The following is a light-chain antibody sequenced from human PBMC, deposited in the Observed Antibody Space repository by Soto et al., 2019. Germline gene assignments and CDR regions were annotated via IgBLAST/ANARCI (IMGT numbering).Light chain of an antibody. CDR2: ENN. CDR3: GTWDSSLSGVV. V-gene: IGLV1-51*02. Sequence: QSVLTQPPSVSAAPGQKVTISCSGSSSNIGSNYVSWYQQLPGTAPKLLIYENNKRPSGIPDRFSGSKSGTSATLGITGFQTGDEADYYCGTWDSSLSGVVFGGGTQLTVL. CDR1: SSNIGSNY. J-gene: IGLJ2*01.